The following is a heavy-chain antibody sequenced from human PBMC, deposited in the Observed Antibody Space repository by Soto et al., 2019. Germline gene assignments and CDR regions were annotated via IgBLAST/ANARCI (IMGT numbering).Heavy chain of an antibody. V-gene: IGHV4-59*08. CDR3: ARSPRLYETIGYYSYYSDY. D-gene: IGHD3-22*01. CDR1: ARSIRPYY. J-gene: IGHJ4*02. Sequence: SETLSLRNSVSARSIRPYYHFLFRQLLGKGLEWIVYIYYSGSTNYNPSLKSRVTISVDTSKNQFSLKLSSVTAADTAVYYCARSPRLYETIGYYSYYSDYWGQGTLVTVS. CDR2: IYYSGST.